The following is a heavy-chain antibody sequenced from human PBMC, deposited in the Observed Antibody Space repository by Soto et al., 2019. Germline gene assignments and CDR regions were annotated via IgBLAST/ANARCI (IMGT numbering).Heavy chain of an antibody. Sequence: QVQLQESGPGLVKPSETLSLTCTVSGGSISSYYWSWIRQPPGKGLEWIGYIYYSGSTSYNPSLKSRVTISVDTSKNQFSLKLSSVTAADTAVYYCARGRHSSGKYPWYFDYWGQGTLVTVSS. V-gene: IGHV4-59*01. D-gene: IGHD3-22*01. J-gene: IGHJ4*02. CDR2: IYYSGST. CDR3: ARGRHSSGKYPWYFDY. CDR1: GGSISSYY.